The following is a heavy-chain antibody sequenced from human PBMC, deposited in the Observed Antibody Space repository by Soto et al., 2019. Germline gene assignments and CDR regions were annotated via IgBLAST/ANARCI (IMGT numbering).Heavy chain of an antibody. Sequence: LRLSCAVSKFTLSNAWMSWVRQAPGKGLEWVGRIKSRADGGTIDYAAPVKGRFTISRDDSKNTLYLQMNSLRTEDTAVYYCTTSSLCSSTSCYTRGWFDPWGQGTLVTVYS. CDR2: IKSRADGGTI. CDR1: KFTLSNAW. CDR3: TTSSLCSSTSCYTRGWFDP. J-gene: IGHJ5*02. D-gene: IGHD2-2*02. V-gene: IGHV3-15*01.